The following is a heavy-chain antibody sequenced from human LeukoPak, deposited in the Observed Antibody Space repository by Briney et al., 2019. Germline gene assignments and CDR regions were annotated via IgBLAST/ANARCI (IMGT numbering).Heavy chain of an antibody. CDR3: ARDRKVRGVIRSLNFDY. Sequence: GGSLRLSCAASGFSFSNYWMHWVRQAPGKGLEWVAVISYDGSNKYYADSVKGRFTISRDNSKNTLYLQMNSLRAEGTAVYYCARDRKVRGVIRSLNFDYWGQGTLVTVSS. V-gene: IGHV3-30*05. D-gene: IGHD3-10*01. CDR2: ISYDGSNK. CDR1: GFSFSNYW. J-gene: IGHJ4*02.